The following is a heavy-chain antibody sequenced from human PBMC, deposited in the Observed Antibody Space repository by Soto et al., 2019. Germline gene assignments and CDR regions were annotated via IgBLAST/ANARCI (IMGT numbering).Heavy chain of an antibody. CDR3: AHRRVSATDWYFDL. CDR2: IYWDDDK. Sequence: SGPTLVNPTQTLTLTCTFSGFSLSTSGVGVGWIRQPPGKALEWLALIYWDDDKRHSPSLKSRLTITKDTSKNQVVLTMTNMDPVDTATYYCAHRRVSATDWYFDLWGRGTLVTVSS. V-gene: IGHV2-5*02. J-gene: IGHJ2*01. D-gene: IGHD2-15*01. CDR1: GFSLSTSGVG.